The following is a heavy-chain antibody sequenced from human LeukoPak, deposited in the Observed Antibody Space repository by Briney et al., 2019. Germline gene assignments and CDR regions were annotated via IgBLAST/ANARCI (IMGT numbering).Heavy chain of an antibody. V-gene: IGHV4-61*02. CDR1: GGSISSSSYY. J-gene: IGHJ6*03. CDR3: ARDSPRDSSGWYPPYYYYYYMDV. CDR2: IYTSGST. Sequence: SETLSLTCTVSGGSISSSSYYWSWIRQPAGKGLEWIGRIYTSGSTNYNPSLKSRVTISVDTSKNQFSLKLSSVTAADTAVYYCARDSPRDSSGWYPPYYYYYYMDVWGKGTTVTVSS. D-gene: IGHD6-19*01.